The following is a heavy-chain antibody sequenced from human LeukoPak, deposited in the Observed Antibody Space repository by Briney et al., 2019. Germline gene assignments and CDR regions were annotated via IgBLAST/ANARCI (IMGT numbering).Heavy chain of an antibody. Sequence: ESPKISCKGSGYRFTSYWIGWVRQMPGKGLEWMGMIYPGDSDTRYSPSFEGQVTISADKSIATAYLQWSGLKASDTAMYYCARHISDCGGDCPFDYWGQGTLVTVSS. CDR3: ARHISDCGGDCPFDY. J-gene: IGHJ4*02. CDR2: IYPGDSDT. V-gene: IGHV5-51*01. CDR1: GYRFTSYW. D-gene: IGHD2-21*02.